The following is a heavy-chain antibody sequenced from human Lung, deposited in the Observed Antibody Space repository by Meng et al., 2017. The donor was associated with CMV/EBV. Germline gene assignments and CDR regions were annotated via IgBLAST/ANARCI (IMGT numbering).Heavy chain of an antibody. Sequence: GSLRLXXAVYGGSFSGYYWSWIRQPPGKGLEWIGEINHSGSINYNPSLKSRVTISVDTSKDQFSLKLNSVTAADTAVYYCARAPIINDFWSGQVSNYFDNWGQGTLVTVSS. CDR2: INHSGSI. CDR1: GGSFSGYY. D-gene: IGHD3-3*01. J-gene: IGHJ4*02. CDR3: ARAPIINDFWSGQVSNYFDN. V-gene: IGHV4-34*01.